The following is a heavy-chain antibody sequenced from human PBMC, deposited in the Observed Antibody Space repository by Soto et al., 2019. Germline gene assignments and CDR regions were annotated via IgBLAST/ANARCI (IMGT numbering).Heavy chain of an antibody. Sequence: SETLSLTCTVSGGSINGYYWSWIRQPPGEGLEWIGNIHSTGGTKYNPSLKRRVTISVDTSKSQFSLNLSSVTATDTAVYYCARHIGKWAFDLWGPGTMVTVSS. CDR1: GGSINGYY. V-gene: IGHV4-59*08. J-gene: IGHJ3*01. D-gene: IGHD2-8*01. CDR3: ARHIGKWAFDL. CDR2: IHSTGGT.